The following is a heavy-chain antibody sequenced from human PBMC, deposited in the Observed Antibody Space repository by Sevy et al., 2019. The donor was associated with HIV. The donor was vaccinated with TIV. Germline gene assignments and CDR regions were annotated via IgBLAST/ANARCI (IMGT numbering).Heavy chain of an antibody. V-gene: IGHV3-33*01. CDR1: GFTFSSYG. J-gene: IGHJ4*02. Sequence: GGSLRLSCAASGFTFSSYGMHWVRQAPGKGLEWVAVIWYDGSNKYYADSVKGRFTISRDNSKNTLYLQMNSLRAEDTAVYYSARAGNVVVAATEGRYLDYRGQGTLVTVSS. CDR3: ARAGNVVVAATEGRYLDY. D-gene: IGHD2-15*01. CDR2: IWYDGSNK.